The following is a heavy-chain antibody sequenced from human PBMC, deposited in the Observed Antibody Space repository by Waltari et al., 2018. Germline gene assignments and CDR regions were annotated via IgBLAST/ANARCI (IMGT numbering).Heavy chain of an antibody. CDR1: GLRFSTTS. V-gene: IGHV3-23*01. D-gene: IGHD3-3*02. CDR2: SSGAGTGA. CDR3: ATFKGDH. Sequence: EVELLESGGGLIQPGGALRLSCAACGLRFSTTSMTWVRRVPGKGLECVSSSSGAGTGAYYSDSIKGRFTISRDNSRNTLSLQMNSLRAEDTALYYCATFKGDHWGQGTLVTVSS. J-gene: IGHJ4*02.